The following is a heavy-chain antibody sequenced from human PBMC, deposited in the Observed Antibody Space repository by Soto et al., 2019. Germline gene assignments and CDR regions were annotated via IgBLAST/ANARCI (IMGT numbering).Heavy chain of an antibody. D-gene: IGHD5-18*01. CDR1: GGSISTYY. CDR2: IYYSGTT. CDR3: ARERRDGYKYHFDY. J-gene: IGHJ4*02. V-gene: IGHV4-59*01. Sequence: PSETLSLTCNVSGGSISTYYWSWIRQPPGKGLEWIGYIYYSGTTNYNPSLKSRVTISVDTSKNQFSLTLTSVTAADTAVYYCARERRDGYKYHFDYRGQGTLVTVSS.